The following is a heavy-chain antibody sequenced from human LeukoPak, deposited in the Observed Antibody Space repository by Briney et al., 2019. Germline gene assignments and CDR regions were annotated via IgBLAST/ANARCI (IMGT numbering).Heavy chain of an antibody. Sequence: PSETLSLTCAVYGGSLSGYYWSWIRQPPGKGLEWIGEINHSGSTNYNPSLKSRVTISVDTSKNQFSLKLSSVTAADTAVYYCARTLITMVRGVIRANWFDPWGQGTLVTVSS. CDR3: ARTLITMVRGVIRANWFDP. V-gene: IGHV4-34*01. J-gene: IGHJ5*02. CDR1: GGSLSGYY. CDR2: INHSGST. D-gene: IGHD3-10*01.